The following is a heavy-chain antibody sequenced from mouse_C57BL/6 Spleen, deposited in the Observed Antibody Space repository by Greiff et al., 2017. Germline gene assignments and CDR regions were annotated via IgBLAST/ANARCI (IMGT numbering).Heavy chain of an antibody. CDR2: INPNNGGT. CDR1: GYTFTDYN. V-gene: IGHV1-22*01. Sequence: VHVKQSGPELVKPGASVKMSCKASGYTFTDYNMHWVKQSHGKSLEWIGYINPNNGGTSYNQKFKGKATLTVNKSSSTAYMELRSLTSEDSAVYYCAGNWYFDVWGTGTTVTVSS. D-gene: IGHD1-1*02. CDR3: AGNWYFDV. J-gene: IGHJ1*03.